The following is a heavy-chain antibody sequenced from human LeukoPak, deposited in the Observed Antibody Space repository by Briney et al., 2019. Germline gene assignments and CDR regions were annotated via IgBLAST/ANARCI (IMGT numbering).Heavy chain of an antibody. CDR2: IWFDVRNM. CDR1: GFTFSNYG. V-gene: IGHV3-33*01. J-gene: IGHJ4*02. CDR3: AREWGPIAVSGGPGY. D-gene: IGHD6-19*01. Sequence: GRSLRLSCAPSGFTFSNYGMHCVRQAPDKGPEWVALIWFDVRNMFHADSVKGRFTISRDNSKNTLFLQMNSLRAEDTAVYYCAREWGPIAVSGGPGYWGQGALVTVSS.